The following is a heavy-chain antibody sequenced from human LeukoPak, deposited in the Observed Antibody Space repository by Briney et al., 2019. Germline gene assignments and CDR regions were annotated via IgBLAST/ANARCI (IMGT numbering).Heavy chain of an antibody. CDR1: GYTFTGYY. Sequence: ASVKVSCKASGYTFTGYYMHWVRQAPGQGLEWMGRINPNSGGTNYAQKFQGRVTMTRDTSISTAYMELSRLRSDDTAVYYCAREPPAYYGSAPNYYYYGMDVWGQGTTVTVSS. V-gene: IGHV1-2*06. D-gene: IGHD3-10*01. CDR2: INPNSGGT. CDR3: AREPPAYYGSAPNYYYYGMDV. J-gene: IGHJ6*02.